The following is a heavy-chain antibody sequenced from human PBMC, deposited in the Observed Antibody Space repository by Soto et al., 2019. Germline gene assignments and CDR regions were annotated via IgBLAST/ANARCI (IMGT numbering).Heavy chain of an antibody. V-gene: IGHV1-3*01. Sequence: ASVKVSCKASGYTFTSYAMHWVRQAPGQRLEWMGWINAGNGNTKYSQNFQGRVTMTSDTSTSIVYMEMSSLKSEDTAVYYCARDHNFGFILYAMDVWGQGTTVTVSS. CDR1: GYTFTSYA. CDR2: INAGNGNT. CDR3: ARDHNFGFILYAMDV. J-gene: IGHJ6*02. D-gene: IGHD2-15*01.